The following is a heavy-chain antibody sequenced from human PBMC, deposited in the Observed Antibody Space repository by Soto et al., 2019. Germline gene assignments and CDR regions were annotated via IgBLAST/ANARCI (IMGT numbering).Heavy chain of an antibody. D-gene: IGHD2-21*02. CDR3: AKGIFHCGGDCYSDY. CDR2: ISGSGGST. J-gene: IGHJ4*02. CDR1: GFTFSSYA. Sequence: HPGGSLRLSFAASGFTFSSYAMSWVRQAPGKGLEWVSAISGSGGSTYYADSVKGRFTISRDNSKNTPYLQMNSLRAEDTAVYYCAKGIFHCGGDCYSDYWGQGTLVTVSS. V-gene: IGHV3-23*01.